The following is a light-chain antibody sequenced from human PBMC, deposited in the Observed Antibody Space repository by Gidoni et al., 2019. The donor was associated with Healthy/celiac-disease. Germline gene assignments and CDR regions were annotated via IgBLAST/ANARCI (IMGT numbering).Light chain of an antibody. CDR3: QQRSNWPPLFT. CDR1: QSVSSY. J-gene: IGKJ3*01. CDR2: DAS. V-gene: IGKV3-11*01. Sequence: DIALTQSPATLSLSPGERATLSCRASQSVSSYLAWYQQKPGQAPRLLIYDASNRATGIPARFSGSGSGTDFTLTISSLEPEDFAVYYCQQRSNWPPLFTFXPXTKVDIK.